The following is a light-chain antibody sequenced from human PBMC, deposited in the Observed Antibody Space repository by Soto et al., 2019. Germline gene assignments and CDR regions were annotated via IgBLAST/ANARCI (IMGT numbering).Light chain of an antibody. CDR2: SNN. V-gene: IGLV1-44*01. CDR3: ASWDDSVIAVL. CDR1: SSNIGSNV. Sequence: VVTEPRSECGKIGQGVTISCSGSSSNIGSNVVNWYQQLPGTAPKLLIYSNNQRPSGVPDRFSGSKSGTSASLAISGLQSEDETDYYCASWDDSVIAVLFGGGTKVT. J-gene: IGLJ2*01.